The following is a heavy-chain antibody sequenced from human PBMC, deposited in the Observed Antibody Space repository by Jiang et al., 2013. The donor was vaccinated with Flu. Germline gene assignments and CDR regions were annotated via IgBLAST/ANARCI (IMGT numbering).Heavy chain of an antibody. CDR1: GFTFSDYY. J-gene: IGHJ5*02. V-gene: IGHV3-11*05. CDR2: ISSSSSYT. Sequence: RLSCAASGFTFSDYYMSWIRQAPGKGLEWVSYISSSSSYTNYADSVKGRFTISRDNAKNSLYLQMNSLRAEDTAVYYCARDNGVMGYCSSTSCPGFDPWGQGTLVTVSS. CDR3: ARDNGVMGYCSSTSCPGFDP. D-gene: IGHD2-2*01.